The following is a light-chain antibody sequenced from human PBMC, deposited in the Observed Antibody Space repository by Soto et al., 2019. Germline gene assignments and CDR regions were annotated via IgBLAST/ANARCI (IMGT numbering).Light chain of an antibody. Sequence: EIVVTQSPATLSVSPGERATLSCRASHSISKNVAWYQQKPGQAPRLLIYDASTRATGIPARFSGSGSGTEFTLTISSLQSEDFVVYYCQQYGSSGTFGQGTKV. CDR2: DAS. CDR1: HSISKN. CDR3: QQYGSSGT. J-gene: IGKJ1*01. V-gene: IGKV3-15*01.